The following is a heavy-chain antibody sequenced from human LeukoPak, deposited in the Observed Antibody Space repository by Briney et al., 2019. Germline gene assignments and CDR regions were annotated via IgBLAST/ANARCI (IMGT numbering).Heavy chain of an antibody. Sequence: PGGSLRLSCAASGFTFDDYAMHWVRKAPGKGLEWVPGISWNSGSIGYADSVKGRFTISRDNAKNSLYLQMNSLRAEDTALYYCAKDRADSSGYYYDYWGQGTLVTVSS. D-gene: IGHD3-22*01. CDR3: AKDRADSSGYYYDY. V-gene: IGHV3-9*01. CDR2: ISWNSGSI. CDR1: GFTFDDYA. J-gene: IGHJ4*02.